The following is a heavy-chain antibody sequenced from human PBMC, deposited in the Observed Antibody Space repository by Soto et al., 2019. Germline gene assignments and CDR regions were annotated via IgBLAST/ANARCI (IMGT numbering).Heavy chain of an antibody. CDR1: GGSISSGGYY. V-gene: IGHV4-31*03. CDR2: IYYSGST. D-gene: IGHD6-6*01. Sequence: SETLSLTCTVSGGSISSGGYYWSWIRQHPGKGLEWIGYIYYSGSTYYNPSLKSRVTISVDTSKNQFSLKLSSVTAADTAVYYCASLRAARRSTVGMDVWGQGTTVTVSS. CDR3: ASLRAARRSTVGMDV. J-gene: IGHJ6*02.